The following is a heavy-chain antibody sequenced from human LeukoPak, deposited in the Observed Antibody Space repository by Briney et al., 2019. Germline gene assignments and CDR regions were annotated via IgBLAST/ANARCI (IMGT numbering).Heavy chain of an antibody. J-gene: IGHJ6*03. CDR1: GFTFSYYA. CDR2: ISGSGDNT. Sequence: GGSLRLSCAASGFTFSYYAMSWVRQTPGKGLEWVSAISGSGDNTYYADSVKGRFTISRDNSKNTLYLQMNSLRAEDTAVYYCAKGVGGSANYYYMDVWGKGTTVTVSS. CDR3: AKGVGGSANYYYMDV. D-gene: IGHD3-10*01. V-gene: IGHV3-23*01.